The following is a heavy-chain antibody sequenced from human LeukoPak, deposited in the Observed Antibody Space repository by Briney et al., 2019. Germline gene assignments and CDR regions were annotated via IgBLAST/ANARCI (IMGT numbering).Heavy chain of an antibody. D-gene: IGHD5-18*01. J-gene: IGHJ4*02. CDR3: ARDSRDTSFDY. CDR2: IYYSGST. Sequence: SETLSPTCAVYGGSFSGYYWSWIRQPPGKGLEWIGYIYYSGSTNYNPSLKSRVTISVDTSKNQFSLKLSSVTAADTAVYYCARDSRDTSFDYWGQGTLVTVSS. V-gene: IGHV4-59*01. CDR1: GGSFSGYY.